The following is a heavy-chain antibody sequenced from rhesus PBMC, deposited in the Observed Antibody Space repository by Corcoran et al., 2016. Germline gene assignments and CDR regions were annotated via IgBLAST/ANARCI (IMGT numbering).Heavy chain of an antibody. V-gene: IGHV4-65*01. CDR2: VSGRTSGA. CDR1: GGSVSSSYW. CDR3: AREPPRGGNFDY. J-gene: IGHJ4*01. D-gene: IGHD2-15*01. Sequence: QVQLQESGPGLGKPSATLCLTCAVSGGSVSSSYWWSWIRPPPGKGLEWRGYVSGRTSGASATPSLKSRVTISPDTANTHFSLKWTSVTAADTAVYYCAREPPRGGNFDYWGQGVLVTVSS.